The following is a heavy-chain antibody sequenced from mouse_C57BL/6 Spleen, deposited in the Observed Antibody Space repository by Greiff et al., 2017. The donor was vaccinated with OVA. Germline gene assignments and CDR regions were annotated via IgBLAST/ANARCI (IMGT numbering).Heavy chain of an antibody. CDR3: TRGGYYAMDY. CDR1: GYTFTDYE. CDR2: IDPETGGT. J-gene: IGHJ4*01. V-gene: IGHV1-15*01. Sequence: QVQLQQSGAELVRPGASVTLSCKASGYTFTDYEMHWVKQTPVHGLEWIGAIDPETGGTAYSQKFKGKAILTADKSSSTAYMELRSLTSEDSAVYYCTRGGYYAMDYWGQGTSVTVSS.